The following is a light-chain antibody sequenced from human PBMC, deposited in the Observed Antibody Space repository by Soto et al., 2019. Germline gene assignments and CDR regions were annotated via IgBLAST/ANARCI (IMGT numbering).Light chain of an antibody. J-gene: IGLJ2*01. V-gene: IGLV2-11*01. CDR3: CSYAGSYASL. CDR1: SSDVGGYNY. CDR2: DVS. Sequence: QSALTQPRSVSGSPGQSVTISCTGTSSDVGGYNYVSWYQQHPGKAPKLMIYDVSKRPSGLPDRFSGSKSGNTASLTISGLQAEDEADYYCCSYAGSYASLFGGGTKLTVL.